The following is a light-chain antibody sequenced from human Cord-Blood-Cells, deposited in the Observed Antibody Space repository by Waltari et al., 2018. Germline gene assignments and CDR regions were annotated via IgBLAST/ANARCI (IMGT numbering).Light chain of an antibody. Sequence: EIVLTHSPGTLSLSPGERATLSCRASQSVSSSYLAWDQQKPGQAPRLLIYGASSRATGIPDRFSGSGSGTDFTLTISRLEPEDFAVYYCQQYGSSPLYTFGQGTKLEIK. J-gene: IGKJ2*01. V-gene: IGKV3-20*01. CDR1: QSVSSSY. CDR2: GAS. CDR3: QQYGSSPLYT.